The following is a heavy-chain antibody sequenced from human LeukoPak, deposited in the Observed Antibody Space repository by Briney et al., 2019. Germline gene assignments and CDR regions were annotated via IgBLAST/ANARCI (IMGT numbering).Heavy chain of an antibody. CDR1: GFSFSDHY. CDR3: TRDPDYGDPD. V-gene: IGHV3-11*01. Sequence: GGSLRLSCTASGFSFSDHYMTWMRQALGKGLEWISYITSSGRSTDYADSVKGRFIISRDNAMNSLFLQMSSLRVDDTAVYYCTRDPDYGDPDWGQGTLVTVSS. D-gene: IGHD2-21*01. J-gene: IGHJ4*02. CDR2: ITSSGRST.